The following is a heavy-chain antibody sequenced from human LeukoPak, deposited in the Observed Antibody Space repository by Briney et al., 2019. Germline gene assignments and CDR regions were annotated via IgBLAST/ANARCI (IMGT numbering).Heavy chain of an antibody. CDR3: ARGAWATRLGS. J-gene: IGHJ4*02. Sequence: SETLSPTCAVYGESLNSYYWSWVRQPPGEGLEWIGEIYESGTTKYNPSLKSRVTISMVPSKQQFSLSLDSVTAADTAVYYCARGAWATRLGSWGLGTTVIVSS. CDR2: IYESGTT. CDR1: GESLNSYY. V-gene: IGHV4-34*01. D-gene: IGHD2-15*01.